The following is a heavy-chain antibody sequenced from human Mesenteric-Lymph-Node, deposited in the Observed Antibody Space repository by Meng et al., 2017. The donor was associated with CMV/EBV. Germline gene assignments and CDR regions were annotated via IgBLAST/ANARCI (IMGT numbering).Heavy chain of an antibody. CDR1: GGSISSSSYY. Sequence: SETLSLTCTVSGGSISSSSYYWGWIRQPPGKGLEWIGSIYYSGSTYYNPSLESRVTISVDTSKNQFSLKRSSVTAADTAVYYCARGRVYCSSTSCYYGGAFDIWGQGTMVTVSS. CDR2: IYYSGST. D-gene: IGHD2-2*01. J-gene: IGHJ3*02. CDR3: ARGRVYCSSTSCYYGGAFDI. V-gene: IGHV4-39*07.